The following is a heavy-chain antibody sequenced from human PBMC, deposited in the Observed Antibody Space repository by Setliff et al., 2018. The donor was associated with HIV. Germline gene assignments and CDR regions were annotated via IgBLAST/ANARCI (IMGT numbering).Heavy chain of an antibody. V-gene: IGHV4-59*04. CDR2: IYHTGRT. CDR1: GGSISIHY. J-gene: IGHJ5*02. Sequence: SETLSLTCTVSGGSISIHYWSWIRQPPGKGLEWTGSIYHTGRTYYNRSLESRLTISIDTSKNQFSLKLTSVTAADTAMYYCASRIYYYDESRVLREEGFVPWGQGTLVTVSS. D-gene: IGHD3-22*01. CDR3: ASRIYYYDESRVLREEGFVP.